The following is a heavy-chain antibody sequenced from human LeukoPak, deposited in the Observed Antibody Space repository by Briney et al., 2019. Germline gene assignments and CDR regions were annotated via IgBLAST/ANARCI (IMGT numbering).Heavy chain of an antibody. Sequence: GESLKISCKGSGYSFTSYWIGWVRQMPGKGLEWMGIIYPGDSDTRYSPSFQGQVTISADRSISTAYLQWSSLKASDTAMYYCARPRDNWNDNFDYWGQGTLVTVSS. J-gene: IGHJ4*02. CDR1: GYSFTSYW. V-gene: IGHV5-51*01. CDR3: ARPRDNWNDNFDY. D-gene: IGHD1-20*01. CDR2: IYPGDSDT.